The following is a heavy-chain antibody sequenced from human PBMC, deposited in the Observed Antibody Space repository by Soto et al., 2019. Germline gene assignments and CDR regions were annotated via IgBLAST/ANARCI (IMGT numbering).Heavy chain of an antibody. V-gene: IGHV1-18*01. CDR3: ARGHDILNGWKFTF. Sequence: QVRLVQSGAEVKKPGASVKVSCKTYGYDFTNYGINWVRQASGQGLEWMGWNSAYNGNLVYAQNFRGRATLTTDTSTRSAYMELRSLRSDDTAVYYCARGHDILNGWKFTFWGQGTLVTVSS. CDR1: GYDFTNYG. J-gene: IGHJ4*02. D-gene: IGHD3-9*01. CDR2: NSAYNGNL.